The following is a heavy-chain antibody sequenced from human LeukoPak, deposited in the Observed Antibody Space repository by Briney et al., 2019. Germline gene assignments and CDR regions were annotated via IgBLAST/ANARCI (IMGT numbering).Heavy chain of an antibody. CDR1: GGTFSSYA. D-gene: IGHD3-22*01. V-gene: IGHV1-69*13. CDR3: ARANYYDSSGYSRGAFDI. J-gene: IGHJ3*02. CDR2: IIPIFGTA. Sequence: SVKVSCKASGGTFSSYAISWVRQAPGQGLEWMGGIIPIFGTANYAQKFQGRVTITADEFTSTAYMELSSLRSEDTAVYYCARANYYDSSGYSRGAFDIWGQGTMVTVSS.